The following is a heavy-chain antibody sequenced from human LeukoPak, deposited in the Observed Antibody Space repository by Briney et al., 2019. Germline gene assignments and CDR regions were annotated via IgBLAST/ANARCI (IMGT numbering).Heavy chain of an antibody. CDR3: AKDIMYYYDSSRYYAGFDY. V-gene: IGHV3-23*01. CDR2: ISGSGGST. J-gene: IGHJ4*02. D-gene: IGHD3-22*01. CDR1: GFTFSSYA. Sequence: GGSLRLSCAASGFTFSSYAMSWVRQAPGKGLEWVSAISGSGGSTYYADSVKGRFTISRDNSKNTLYLQMNSLRAEDTAVYYCAKDIMYYYDSSRYYAGFDYWGQGTLVTVSS.